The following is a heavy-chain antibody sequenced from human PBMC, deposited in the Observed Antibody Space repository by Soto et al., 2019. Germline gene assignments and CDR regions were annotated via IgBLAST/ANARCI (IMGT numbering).Heavy chain of an antibody. J-gene: IGHJ4*02. Sequence: QLQLQESGSGLVKPSQTLSLTRAVSGGSISSGGYSWSWIRQPPGKGLEWIGYIYHSGSTYYNPSLKSRVTISVDRSKNQFSLKLSSVTAADTAVYYCARAMTTVTTIDYWGQGTLVTVSS. CDR2: IYHSGST. CDR1: GGSISSGGYS. V-gene: IGHV4-30-2*01. D-gene: IGHD4-17*01. CDR3: ARAMTTVTTIDY.